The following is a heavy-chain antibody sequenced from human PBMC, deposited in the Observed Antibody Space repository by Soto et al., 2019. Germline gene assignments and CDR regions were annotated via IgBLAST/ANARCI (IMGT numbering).Heavy chain of an antibody. D-gene: IGHD3-10*01. J-gene: IGHJ4*02. CDR3: ARSGHLFDY. V-gene: IGHV4-34*01. CDR2: INHSGHT. Sequence: QVQLQQRGAGLLKPSETLSLTCAVYGGSFSDYYWSWIRQPPGKGLEWIGEINHSGHTNYNPSLKSRVTISVDTSRNQFSLKLSSVTAADTAVYYCARSGHLFDYWGQGTLLTVSS. CDR1: GGSFSDYY.